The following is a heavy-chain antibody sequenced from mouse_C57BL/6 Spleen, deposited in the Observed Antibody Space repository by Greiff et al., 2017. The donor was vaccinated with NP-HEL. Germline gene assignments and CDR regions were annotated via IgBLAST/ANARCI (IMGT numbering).Heavy chain of an antibody. CDR1: GFTFSSYA. CDR2: ISSGGDYI. CDR3: TRAVDYDLAMDY. V-gene: IGHV5-9-1*02. D-gene: IGHD2-4*01. J-gene: IGHJ4*01. Sequence: EVQLVESGEGLVKPGGSLKLSCAASGFTFSSYAMSWVRQTPEKRLEWVAYISSGGDYIYYADTVKGRFTISRDNARNTLYLLMSSLKSEDTAMYYSTRAVDYDLAMDYWGQGTSVTVSS.